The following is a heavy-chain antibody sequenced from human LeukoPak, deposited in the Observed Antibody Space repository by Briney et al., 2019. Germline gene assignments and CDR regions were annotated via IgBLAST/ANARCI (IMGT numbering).Heavy chain of an antibody. CDR3: ARETYDSSGHIFDY. Sequence: ASVKVSCKASGYTFTGYYMHWVRQAPGQGLEWMGWINPNSGGTNYAQKFQGRVTMTRDTSISTAYMELSRLRSDDTAVYYCARETYDSSGHIFDYWGQGTLVTVSS. CDR2: INPNSGGT. J-gene: IGHJ4*02. CDR1: GYTFTGYY. V-gene: IGHV1-2*02. D-gene: IGHD3-22*01.